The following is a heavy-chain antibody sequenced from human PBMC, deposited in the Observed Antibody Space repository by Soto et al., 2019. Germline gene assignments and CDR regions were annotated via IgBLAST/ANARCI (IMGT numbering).Heavy chain of an antibody. CDR3: AKDHQNYDFWSGYYTGIAFDI. D-gene: IGHD3-3*01. Sequence: GGSLRLSCAASGFTFSSYAMSWVRQAPGKGLEWVSAISGSGGSTYYADSVKGRFTISRDNSKNTLYLQMNSLRAEDTAVYYCAKDHQNYDFWSGYYTGIAFDIWGQGTMVTVSS. V-gene: IGHV3-23*01. CDR2: ISGSGGST. J-gene: IGHJ3*02. CDR1: GFTFSSYA.